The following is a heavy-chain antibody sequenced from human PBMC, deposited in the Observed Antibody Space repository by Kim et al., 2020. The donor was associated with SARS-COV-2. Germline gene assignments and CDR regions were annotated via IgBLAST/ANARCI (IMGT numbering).Heavy chain of an antibody. CDR2: IGSDGSA. Sequence: GGSLRLSCAASGFNFRSNAMSWVRQAPGKGPEWVSGIGSDGSAHYADSVRGRFTISRDTYRNTLYLELNSLSAEDTALYYFAKALHYYSAMDVWGHGATV. D-gene: IGHD3-22*01. J-gene: IGHJ6*02. CDR3: AKALHYYSAMDV. CDR1: GFNFRSNA. V-gene: IGHV3-23*01.